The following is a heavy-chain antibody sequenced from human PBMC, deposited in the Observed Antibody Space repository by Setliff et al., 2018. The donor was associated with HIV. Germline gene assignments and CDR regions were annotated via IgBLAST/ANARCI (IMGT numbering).Heavy chain of an antibody. J-gene: IGHJ6*03. CDR3: VRGVQSPPHYSYYYMDV. CDR2: IIPILGVA. D-gene: IGHD3-3*01. CDR1: RRTFNSHT. V-gene: IGHV1-69*02. Sequence: GASVKVSCKASRRTFNSHTINWVRQAPGQGLDWMGRIIPILGVANYAQRFQGKVTITADKSTSTAYMEQTSLRFDDTAMYYCVRGVQSPPHYSYYYMDVWGEGTMVTVSS.